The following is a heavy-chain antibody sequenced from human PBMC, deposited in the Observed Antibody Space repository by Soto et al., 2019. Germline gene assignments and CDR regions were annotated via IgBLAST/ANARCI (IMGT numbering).Heavy chain of an antibody. CDR2: ISGSGGST. D-gene: IGHD3-16*01. J-gene: IGHJ4*02. V-gene: IGHV3-23*01. Sequence: GGALRRSYAAPGWTDSSYAMTSVRQAPGKGLEWVSAISGSGGSTYYADSVKGRFTISRDNSKNTLYLQMNSLRAEDTAVYYAEKVMGVFQPPFAYWRQGTLVTVSS. CDR3: EKVMGVFQPPFAY. CDR1: GWTDSSYA.